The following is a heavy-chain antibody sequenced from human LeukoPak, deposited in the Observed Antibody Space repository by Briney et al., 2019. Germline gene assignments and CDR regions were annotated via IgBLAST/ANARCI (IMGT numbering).Heavy chain of an antibody. CDR1: GFTFSSYA. D-gene: IGHD4-17*01. Sequence: PGGSLRLSCAASGFTFSSYAMHWVRQAPGKGLEWVSTISASGGTTYYADSVQGRFTISRDNSKNTLYLQMNSLRAEDTAVYYCATLYGDYNWYFDLWGRGTLVTVSS. V-gene: IGHV3-23*01. CDR3: ATLYGDYNWYFDL. J-gene: IGHJ2*01. CDR2: ISASGGTT.